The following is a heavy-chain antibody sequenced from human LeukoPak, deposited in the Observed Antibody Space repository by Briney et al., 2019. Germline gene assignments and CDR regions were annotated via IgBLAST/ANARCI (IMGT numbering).Heavy chain of an antibody. CDR1: GFIFSSYN. CDR3: AELGITMIGGV. Sequence: GGSLRLSCAASGFIFSSYNMDWVRQAPGKGLEWVSYISSRSSPIYYADSVKGRFTISRDNAKNSLYLQMNSLRAEDTAVYYCAELGITMIGGVWGKGTTVTISS. D-gene: IGHD3-10*02. V-gene: IGHV3-48*01. CDR2: ISSRSSPI. J-gene: IGHJ6*04.